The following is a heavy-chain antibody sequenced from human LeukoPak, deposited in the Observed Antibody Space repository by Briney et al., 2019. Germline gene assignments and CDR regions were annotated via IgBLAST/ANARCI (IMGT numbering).Heavy chain of an antibody. CDR3: AKDRLLWFGESPRAFDY. D-gene: IGHD3-10*01. V-gene: IGHV3-23*01. J-gene: IGHJ4*02. CDR2: ISGSGGST. Sequence: GGSLRLSCAASGFTFSSYAMSWVRQAPGKGLEWVSAISGSGGSTYYADSVKGRFTISRDNSKNTLYLQMNSLRAEDTAVYYCAKDRLLWFGESPRAFDYWGQGTLVTVSS. CDR1: GFTFSSYA.